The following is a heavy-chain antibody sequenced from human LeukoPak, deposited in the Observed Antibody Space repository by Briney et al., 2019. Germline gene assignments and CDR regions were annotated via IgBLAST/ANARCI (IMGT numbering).Heavy chain of an antibody. CDR3: ARANYPRRFLEWDPRGAFDI. J-gene: IGHJ3*02. Sequence: PGGSLRLSCAASGFTFSSYSMSWVRQAPGKGLEWVSYISSSSSTIYYADSVKGRFTISRDNAKNSLYLQMNSLRAEDTAVYYCARANYPRRFLEWDPRGAFDIWGQGTMVTVSS. CDR2: ISSSSSTI. V-gene: IGHV3-48*01. CDR1: GFTFSSYS. D-gene: IGHD3-3*01.